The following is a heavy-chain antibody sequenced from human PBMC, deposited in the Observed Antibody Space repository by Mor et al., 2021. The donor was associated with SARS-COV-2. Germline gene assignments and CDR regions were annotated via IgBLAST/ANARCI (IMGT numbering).Heavy chain of an antibody. CDR3: ARGDGYNIFDY. Sequence: GLEWIGYINYSRSINYNPSLKSRVTISVDTSKNQFSLKLSSVTAADTAVYYCARGDGYNIFDYWG. CDR2: INYSRSI. D-gene: IGHD5-12*01. J-gene: IGHJ4*01. V-gene: IGHV4-59*01.